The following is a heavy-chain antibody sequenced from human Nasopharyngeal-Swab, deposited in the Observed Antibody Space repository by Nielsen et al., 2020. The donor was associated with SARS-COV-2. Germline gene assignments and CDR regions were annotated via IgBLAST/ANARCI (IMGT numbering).Heavy chain of an antibody. V-gene: IGHV4-39*01. CDR2: IYYNGNT. Sequence: SETLSLPCTVSGAPIAYSTFYWAWIRQPPGKGLEWIGNIYYNGNTYQNPSLKSRLTISVDKSNNQFSLQLSSVTAADTAVYYCVRSSSWYYFDYWAQGTQVTVSS. D-gene: IGHD6-13*01. J-gene: IGHJ4*02. CDR3: VRSSSWYYFDY. CDR1: GAPIAYSTFY.